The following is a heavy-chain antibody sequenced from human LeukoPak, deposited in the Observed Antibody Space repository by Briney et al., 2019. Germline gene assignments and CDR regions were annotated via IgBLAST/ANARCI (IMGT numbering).Heavy chain of an antibody. CDR3: ARGASLYYDSN. V-gene: IGHV4-61*08. Sequence: SETLSLTCTVSGGSISSGGYYWSWIRQPPGKGLEWIGYIYYSGSTNYNPSLKSRVTISVDTSKNQFSLKLSSVTAADTAVYYCARGASLYYDSNWGQGTLVTVSS. D-gene: IGHD3-22*01. CDR2: IYYSGST. J-gene: IGHJ1*01. CDR1: GGSISSGGYY.